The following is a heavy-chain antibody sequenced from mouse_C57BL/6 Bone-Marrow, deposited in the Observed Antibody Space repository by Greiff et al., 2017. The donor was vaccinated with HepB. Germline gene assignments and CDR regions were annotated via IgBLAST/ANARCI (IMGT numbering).Heavy chain of an antibody. J-gene: IGHJ3*01. CDR3: ARPRYYPSWFAY. CDR1: GYAFSSYW. CDR2: IYPGDGDT. Sequence: QVQLQQSGAELVKPGASVKISCKASGYAFSSYWMNWVKQRPGKGLEWIGQIYPGDGDTNYNGKFKGKATLTADKSSSTAYMQLSSLTSEDSAVYYCARPRYYPSWFAYWGQGTLVTVSA. V-gene: IGHV1-80*01. D-gene: IGHD2-3*01.